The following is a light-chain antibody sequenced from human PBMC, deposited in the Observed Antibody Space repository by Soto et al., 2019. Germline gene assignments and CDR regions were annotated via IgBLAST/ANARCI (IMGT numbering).Light chain of an antibody. Sequence: QSVLTQPRSVSGSPGQSVPISCTGTSSDVGGYHYVSWYQQYSGKAPKLVIYAVSKRPSGVPDRFSGSKSDNTASLTISGLQAEDEADYYCCSYAGSYTSWVFGGGTKLTVL. CDR2: AVS. J-gene: IGLJ3*02. V-gene: IGLV2-11*01. CDR1: SSDVGGYHY. CDR3: CSYAGSYTSWV.